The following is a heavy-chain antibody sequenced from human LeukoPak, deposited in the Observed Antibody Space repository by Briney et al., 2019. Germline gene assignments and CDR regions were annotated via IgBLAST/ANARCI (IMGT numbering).Heavy chain of an antibody. CDR2: INQGGSEK. CDR1: GFTFSSYW. Sequence: GGSLRLSCAASGFTFSSYWMSWVRQAPGKGLEWVANINQGGSEKYYVDSVKGRFTISRDNAKNSLYLQMNSLRAEDTAVYYCARADYDYVWGSYRQYYFDYXXQGTLVTVXS. J-gene: IGHJ4*02. D-gene: IGHD3-16*02. V-gene: IGHV3-7*01. CDR3: ARADYDYVWGSYRQYYFDY.